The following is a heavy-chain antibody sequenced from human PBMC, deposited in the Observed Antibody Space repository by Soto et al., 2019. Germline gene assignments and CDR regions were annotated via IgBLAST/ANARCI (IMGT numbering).Heavy chain of an antibody. V-gene: IGHV4-34*01. CDR3: ARGSPSYSSSWYYWFDP. CDR2: INHSGST. J-gene: IGHJ5*02. CDR1: GGSFSGYY. D-gene: IGHD6-13*01. Sequence: PSETLSLTCAVYGGSFSGYYWSWIRQPPGKGLDWIGEINHSGSTNYNPSLKSRVTISVDTSKNQFSLKLSSVTAADTAVYYCARGSPSYSSSWYYWFDPWGQGTLVTVSS.